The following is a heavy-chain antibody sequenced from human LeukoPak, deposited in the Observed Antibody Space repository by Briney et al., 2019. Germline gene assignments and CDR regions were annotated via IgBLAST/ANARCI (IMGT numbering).Heavy chain of an antibody. Sequence: ASVKVSCKASGYTFTGYYMHRVRQAPGQGLEWMGWINPNSGGTNYAQKFQGWVTMTRDTSISTAYMELSRLRSDDTAVYYCARDPRGYSGYDDYYYGMDVWGQGTTVTVSS. CDR3: ARDPRGYSGYDDYYYGMDV. J-gene: IGHJ6*02. CDR1: GYTFTGYY. D-gene: IGHD5-12*01. V-gene: IGHV1-2*04. CDR2: INPNSGGT.